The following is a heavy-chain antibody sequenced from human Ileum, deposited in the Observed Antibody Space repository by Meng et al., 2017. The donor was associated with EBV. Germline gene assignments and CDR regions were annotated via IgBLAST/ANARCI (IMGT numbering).Heavy chain of an antibody. CDR3: ARRSFAAGSPDY. J-gene: IGHJ4*02. Sequence: QSTLMESGPTLVKPTQTLTLTCTFSGFSLNTGGMAVSWIRQPPGKALEWLALIYWDDDKRYSPSLKTRLTITKDTSKNQVVLTMTNMDPVDTATYYCARRSFAAGSPDYWGQGTLVTVSS. V-gene: IGHV2-5*02. D-gene: IGHD3-10*01. CDR1: GFSLNTGGMA. CDR2: IYWDDDK.